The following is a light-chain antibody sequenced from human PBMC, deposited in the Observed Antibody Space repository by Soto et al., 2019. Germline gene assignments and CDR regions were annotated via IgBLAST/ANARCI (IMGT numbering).Light chain of an antibody. CDR2: DVS. J-gene: IGLJ1*01. V-gene: IGLV2-11*01. CDR3: CPYEGLFPSYV. Sequence: QSVLTQPRSVSGSPGQSVTISCTGTSSNVGGNNYVSWYQQHPGKVTKLLIYDVSKRPSGVTDRFSGSKSGNTASLTITEFHAVVFSDYYCCPYEGLFPSYVFGTGTKVTVL. CDR1: SSNVGGNNY.